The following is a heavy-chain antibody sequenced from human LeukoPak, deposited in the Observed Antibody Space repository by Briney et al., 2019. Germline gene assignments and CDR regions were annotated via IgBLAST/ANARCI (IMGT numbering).Heavy chain of an antibody. CDR2: IWYDGSNK. J-gene: IGHJ4*02. CDR1: GFTLSSYG. Sequence: GRSPRLSCAASGFTLSSYGMRWVRQAPGKGLEWVAVIWYDGSNKYYADSVKGRFTISRDNSKNTLYLQMNSLRAEDTAVYYCARDRVYCSGGSCAPYFDYWGQGTLVTVSS. V-gene: IGHV3-33*01. D-gene: IGHD2-15*01. CDR3: ARDRVYCSGGSCAPYFDY.